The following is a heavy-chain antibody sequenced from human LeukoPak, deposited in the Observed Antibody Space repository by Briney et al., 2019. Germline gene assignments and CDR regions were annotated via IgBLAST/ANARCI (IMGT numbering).Heavy chain of an antibody. CDR2: FDPENGET. CDR3: ARGPIGAPDYYCDY. CDR1: GYTLTEIF. Sequence: ASVTVPYKASGYTLTEIFMYWVRQAPGKGLEWMGRFDPENGETLYAQKFQGRVTMTEDTSTDTAYMELSSLRSEDTAVYFCARGPIGAPDYYCDYWGGGNLVTVSS. J-gene: IGHJ4*02. V-gene: IGHV1-24*01. D-gene: IGHD3-10*01.